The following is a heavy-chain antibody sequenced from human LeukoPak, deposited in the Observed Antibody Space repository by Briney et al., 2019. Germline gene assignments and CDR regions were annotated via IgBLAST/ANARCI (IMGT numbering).Heavy chain of an antibody. D-gene: IGHD3-22*01. CDR2: IYYSGST. J-gene: IGHJ3*02. CDR3: AKVGYYYDSSGYLARENAFDI. Sequence: SETLSLTCTVSGGSISSYYWSWIRQPPGKGLEWIGYIYYSGSTNYNPSLKSRVTISVDTSKNQFSLKLSSVTAADTAVYYCAKVGYYYDSSGYLARENAFDIWGQGTMVTVSS. CDR1: GGSISSYY. V-gene: IGHV4-59*01.